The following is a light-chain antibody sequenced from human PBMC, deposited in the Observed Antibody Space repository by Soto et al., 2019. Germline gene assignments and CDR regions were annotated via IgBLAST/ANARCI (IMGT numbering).Light chain of an antibody. CDR2: EVS. V-gene: IGLV2-14*01. Sequence: QSALTQPASVSGSPGQSITISCTGTSSDVGTYNYVSWYQHLPGKAPKLMIYEVSNRPSGVSNRFSGSKSGNTASLTISGLQAEDEADYYCSSYTSRSTVTFGGATKVTVL. J-gene: IGLJ2*01. CDR1: SSDVGTYNY. CDR3: SSYTSRSTVT.